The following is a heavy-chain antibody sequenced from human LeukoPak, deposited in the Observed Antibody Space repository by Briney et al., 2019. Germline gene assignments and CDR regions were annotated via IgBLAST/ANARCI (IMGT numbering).Heavy chain of an antibody. CDR1: GYTFTGYY. CDR3: ARVSGRITMVRGVIRCWFDP. D-gene: IGHD3-10*01. CDR2: INPNSGGT. V-gene: IGHV1-2*02. J-gene: IGHJ5*02. Sequence: GASVKVSCKASGYTFTGYYMHWVRQAPGQGLEWMGWINPNSGGTNYAQKFQGRVTMTRDTSISIAYMELSRLRSDDTAVYYCARVSGRITMVRGVIRCWFDPWGQGTLVTVSS.